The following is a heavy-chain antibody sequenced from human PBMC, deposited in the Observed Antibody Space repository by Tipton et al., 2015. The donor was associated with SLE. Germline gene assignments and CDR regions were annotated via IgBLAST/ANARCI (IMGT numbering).Heavy chain of an antibody. CDR3: ARGLGGEGAVDF. J-gene: IGHJ3*01. CDR2: IYYSGST. Sequence: TLSLTCTVSGGSISSYYWSWIRQPPGKGLEWIGYIYYSGSTNYNPSLKSRVTISVDTSKNQFSLKLSSVTAADTAVYYCARGLGGEGAVDFWVQGSMVAVSS. D-gene: IGHD2-21*01. CDR1: GGSISSYY. V-gene: IGHV4-59*01.